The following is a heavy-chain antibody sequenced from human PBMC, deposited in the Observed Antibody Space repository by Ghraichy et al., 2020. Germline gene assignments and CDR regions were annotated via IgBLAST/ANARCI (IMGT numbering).Heavy chain of an antibody. J-gene: IGHJ4*02. V-gene: IGHV3-9*01. Sequence: GGSLRLSCAASGFTFDDYAMHWVRQAPGKGLEWVSGISWNSGSIGYADSVKGRFTISRDNAKNSLYLQMNSLRAEDTALYYCAKPDCSGGSCQGYFDYWGQGTLVTVSS. CDR2: ISWNSGSI. D-gene: IGHD2-15*01. CDR1: GFTFDDYA. CDR3: AKPDCSGGSCQGYFDY.